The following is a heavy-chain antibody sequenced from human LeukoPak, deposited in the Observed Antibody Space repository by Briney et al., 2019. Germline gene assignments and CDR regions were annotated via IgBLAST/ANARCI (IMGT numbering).Heavy chain of an antibody. D-gene: IGHD5-18*01. V-gene: IGHV4-59*01. CDR3: ARGAGYSCGV. J-gene: IGHJ4*02. Sequence: PSETLSLTCTVSGGSISSYYWSWIRQPPGKGLEWIGYIYYSGSTNYNPSLKSRVTISVDTSKNQFSLKLSSVTAADTAVYYCARGAGYSCGVWGQGTLVTVSS. CDR2: IYYSGST. CDR1: GGSISSYY.